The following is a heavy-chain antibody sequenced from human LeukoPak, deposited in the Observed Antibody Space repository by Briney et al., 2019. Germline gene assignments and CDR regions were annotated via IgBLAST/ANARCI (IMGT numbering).Heavy chain of an antibody. D-gene: IGHD5-18*01. Sequence: SVKVSCKASGGTFSSYAISWVRQAPGQGLEWMGGIIPIFGTANYAQKFQGRVTITADESTSTAYMELSSLRSEDTSVYYCARDPLTAMVTEGAYYYGMDVWGQGTTVTVSS. J-gene: IGHJ6*02. V-gene: IGHV1-69*13. CDR3: ARDPLTAMVTEGAYYYGMDV. CDR2: IIPIFGTA. CDR1: GGTFSSYA.